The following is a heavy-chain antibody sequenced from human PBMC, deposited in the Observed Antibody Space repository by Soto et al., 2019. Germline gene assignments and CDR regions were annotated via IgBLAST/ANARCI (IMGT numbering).Heavy chain of an antibody. V-gene: IGHV3-21*01. D-gene: IGHD2-2*01. CDR3: ARGVVVVPAAIYYYYGMDV. Sequence: GGSLRLSCAASGFTFSSYSMNWVRQAPGKGLEWVSSISSSSSYIYYADSVKGRFTISRDNAKNSLYLQMNSLRAEDMAVYYCARGVVVVPAAIYYYYGMDVWGQGTTVTVSS. CDR2: ISSSSSYI. J-gene: IGHJ6*02. CDR1: GFTFSSYS.